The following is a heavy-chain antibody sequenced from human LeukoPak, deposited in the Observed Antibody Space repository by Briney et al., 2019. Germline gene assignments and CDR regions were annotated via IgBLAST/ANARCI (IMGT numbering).Heavy chain of an antibody. CDR1: GGSISSSNW. Sequence: PSETLSLTCAVSGGSISSSNWWSWVRPPPGKGLEWIGEIYHSGSTNYNPSLKSRVTISVDTSKNPFSLKLSSVTAAHPAVYYCARVRSSPLLSYYYYMDVWGKGTTVTVSS. CDR3: ARVRSSPLLSYYYYMDV. CDR2: IYHSGST. V-gene: IGHV4-4*02. J-gene: IGHJ6*03. D-gene: IGHD6-6*01.